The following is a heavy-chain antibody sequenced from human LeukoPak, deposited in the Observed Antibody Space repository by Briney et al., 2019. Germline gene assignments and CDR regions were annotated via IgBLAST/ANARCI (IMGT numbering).Heavy chain of an antibody. CDR3: GREMVRGIMGIDY. J-gene: IGHJ4*02. CDR1: GGFIISGDYY. Sequence: SETLSLTCTVSGGFIISGDYYWSWVRQPPGKGLEWIGYIYYSGGTYYNPSLKSRVTISVDTSKNQFSLKVTSVTAADTAVYYCGREMVRGIMGIDYWGQGTLVTVSS. CDR2: IYYSGGT. V-gene: IGHV4-30-4*01. D-gene: IGHD3-10*01.